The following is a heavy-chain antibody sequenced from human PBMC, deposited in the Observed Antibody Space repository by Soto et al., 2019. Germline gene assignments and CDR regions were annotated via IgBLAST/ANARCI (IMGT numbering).Heavy chain of an antibody. CDR1: GFTFTSFG. CDR3: AKDLREMATTASDY. CDR2: VSYDGIDE. J-gene: IGHJ4*02. D-gene: IGHD1-1*01. Sequence: QVHLVESGGGVVQPGRSLRLSCAASGFTFTSFGIHWVRQAPGKGLEWVAVVSYDGIDENYADSEKGRFSISRDNSKTTVYLQRTSLRGEDTAVYYCAKDLREMATTASDYWGKGTLVTVSS. V-gene: IGHV3-30*18.